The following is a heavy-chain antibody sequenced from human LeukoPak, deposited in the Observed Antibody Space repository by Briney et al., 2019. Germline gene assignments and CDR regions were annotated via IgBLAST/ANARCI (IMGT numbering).Heavy chain of an antibody. D-gene: IGHD4-17*01. CDR3: ARDGEDDYGDNGGAFDI. CDR2: IYYSGST. V-gene: IGHV4-59*12. Sequence: LETLSLICTVSGGSISSYYWSWIRQPPGKGLEWIGYIYYSGSTNYNPSLKSRVTISVDTSKNQFSLKLSSVTAADTAVYYCARDGEDDYGDNGGAFDIWGQGTMVTVSS. J-gene: IGHJ3*02. CDR1: GGSISSYY.